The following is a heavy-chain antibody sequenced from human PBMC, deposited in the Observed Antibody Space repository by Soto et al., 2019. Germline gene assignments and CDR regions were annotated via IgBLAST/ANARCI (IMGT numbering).Heavy chain of an antibody. D-gene: IGHD5-12*01. Sequence: QVQLVQSGAEVRQPASSVKVSCKTSGGTFSSYAISWVRQAPGQGFEWMGGIVPIVDTATYAQKFQGRVTITADESTSTAYMELSRLRSDDTAVYYCVRVVPIPGYPDYWGQGTLVTVSS. V-gene: IGHV1-69*12. J-gene: IGHJ4*02. CDR1: GGTFSSYA. CDR3: VRVVPIPGYPDY. CDR2: IVPIVDTA.